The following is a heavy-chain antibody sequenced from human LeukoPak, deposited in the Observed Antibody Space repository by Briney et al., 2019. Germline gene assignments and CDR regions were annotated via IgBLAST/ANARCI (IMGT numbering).Heavy chain of an antibody. CDR1: GFTFSSYA. V-gene: IGHV3-23*01. J-gene: IGHJ4*02. D-gene: IGHD3-22*01. CDR3: AKVRYDSSGYQSPYFDY. Sequence: GSLRLSCAASGFTFSSYAMSWVRQAPGKGLDWVSVISGSGGSTYYADSVKGRFTISRDNSKNTLYLQMNSLRAEDTAVYYCAKVRYDSSGYQSPYFDYWGQGILVTVSS. CDR2: ISGSGGST.